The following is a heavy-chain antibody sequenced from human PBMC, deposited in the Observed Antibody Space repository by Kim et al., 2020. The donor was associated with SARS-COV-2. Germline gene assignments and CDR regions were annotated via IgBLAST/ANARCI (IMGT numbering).Heavy chain of an antibody. CDR1: GLTFSGAD. CDR3: TRLRDNYETSGYTIFGMDV. Sequence: GGFLRLSCAASGLTFSGADMHWVRQASGKGLEWVGRIRSKANSYATAYHASVKGRFTISRDDSRNTAYLQMNSLKTEDTAVYYCTRLRDNYETSGYTIFGMDVWGQGTTVTVS. J-gene: IGHJ6*02. V-gene: IGHV3-73*01. D-gene: IGHD3-22*01. CDR2: IRSKANSYAT.